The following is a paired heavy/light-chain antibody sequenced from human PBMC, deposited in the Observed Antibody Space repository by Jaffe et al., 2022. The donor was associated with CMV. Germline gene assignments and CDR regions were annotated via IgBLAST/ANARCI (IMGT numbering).Light chain of an antibody. Sequence: SYELTQPPSVSVSPGQTARITCSGDALPKQYAYWYQQKPGQAPVLVIYKDSERPSGIPERFSGSSSGTTVTLTISGVQAEDEADYYCQSADSSGTYPEVFGTGTKVTVL. CDR1: ALPKQY. CDR2: KDS. CDR3: QSADSSGTYPEV. J-gene: IGLJ1*01. V-gene: IGLV3-25*03.
Heavy chain of an antibody. Sequence: QVQLQESGPGLVKPSETLSLTCTVSGGSISSYYWSWIRQPPGKGLEWIGYIYYSGSTNYNPSLKSRVTISVDTSKNQFSLKLSSVTAADTAVYYCARRRYGDYDEGYYYYYMDVWGKGTTVTVSS. CDR3: ARRRYGDYDEGYYYYYMDV. D-gene: IGHD4-17*01. CDR2: IYYSGST. V-gene: IGHV4-59*01. CDR1: GGSISSYY. J-gene: IGHJ6*03.